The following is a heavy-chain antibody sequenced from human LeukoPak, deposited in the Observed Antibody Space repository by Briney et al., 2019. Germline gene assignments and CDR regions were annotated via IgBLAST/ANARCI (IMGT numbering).Heavy chain of an antibody. D-gene: IGHD5-24*01. CDR3: ARVRNYPDAFDI. V-gene: IGHV4-59*01. CDR2: IYDTGST. Sequence: SETLSLTCTVSGGSISNYYWAWIRQPPGKGLEWIGYIYDTGSTKYNPSLKSRLAISLHTSRNQFSLNLSSLTAADTAIYYCARVRNYPDAFDIWGQGRMVTVSS. CDR1: GGSISNYY. J-gene: IGHJ3*02.